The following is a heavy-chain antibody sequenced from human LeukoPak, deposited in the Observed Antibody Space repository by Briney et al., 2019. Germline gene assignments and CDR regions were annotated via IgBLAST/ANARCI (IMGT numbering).Heavy chain of an antibody. D-gene: IGHD6-19*01. J-gene: IGHJ5*02. CDR3: AKAKTAVAGIGNWFDP. V-gene: IGHV4-59*01. CDR2: VIYTGIT. Sequence: SSETLSLTCSFSGGSISSYYWSWIRQPPGKGLEWIGNVIYTGITNYNPSLKSRVNISIDTSESQVSLRLNAVTAADTAVYYCAKAKTAVAGIGNWFDPWGQGTLVTVSS. CDR1: GGSISSYY.